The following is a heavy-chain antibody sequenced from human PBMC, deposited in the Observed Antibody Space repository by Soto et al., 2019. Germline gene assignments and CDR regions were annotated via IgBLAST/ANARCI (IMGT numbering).Heavy chain of an antibody. CDR2: INDSRNS. D-gene: IGHD3-10*01. J-gene: IGHJ6*03. V-gene: IGHV4-34*03. CDR3: GKRLILWFGELSRRGGYYYYMGV. CDR1: GGSFSGYQ. Sequence: QVQLQQWGAGLLKPSETLSLTCAVYGGSFSGYQWTWIRQPPGKGLEWIGEINDSRNSNYNPSLKERITLLGETAKKSIPLKVRWLTPAAPAVYCGGKRLILWFGELSRRGGYYYYMGVWGKGTSVTVSS.